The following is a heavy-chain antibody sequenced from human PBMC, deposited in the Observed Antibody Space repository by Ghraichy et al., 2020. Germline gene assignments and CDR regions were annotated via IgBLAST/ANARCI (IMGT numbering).Heavy chain of an antibody. Sequence: GGSLRLSCAASGFTFSSYSMNWVRQAPGKGLEWVSSISSSSSYIYYADSVKGRFTISRDNAKNSLYLQMNSLRAEDTAVYYCARDPGYYDSSGYLWEGFDYWGQGTLVTVSS. CDR1: GFTFSSYS. CDR3: ARDPGYYDSSGYLWEGFDY. V-gene: IGHV3-21*01. CDR2: ISSSSSYI. J-gene: IGHJ4*02. D-gene: IGHD3-22*01.